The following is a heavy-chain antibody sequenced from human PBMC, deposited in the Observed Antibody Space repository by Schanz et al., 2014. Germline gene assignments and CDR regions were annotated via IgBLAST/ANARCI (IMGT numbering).Heavy chain of an antibody. D-gene: IGHD6-19*01. Sequence: EVQLLDSGGGLVQPGGSLRLSCAASGFTFSTYAMSWVRQAPGKGLEWVSSISSSGSYIHYADSVKGRFTISRDNAKNTLYLQMSSLRAEDTAIYYCAKLSSSGRLAGYFDYWGQGALVTVSS. CDR2: ISSSGSYI. V-gene: IGHV3-23*01. CDR1: GFTFSTYA. CDR3: AKLSSSGRLAGYFDY. J-gene: IGHJ4*02.